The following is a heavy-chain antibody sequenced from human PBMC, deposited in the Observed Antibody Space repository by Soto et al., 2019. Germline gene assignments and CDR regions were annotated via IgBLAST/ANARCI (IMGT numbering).Heavy chain of an antibody. J-gene: IGHJ4*02. CDR2: ISGSGATS. V-gene: IGHV3-23*01. CDR1: GFTFSSYV. Sequence: EVQLLESGGGLVQPGGSLRLSCAASGFTFSSYVMSWVRQAPGKGLEWVSVISGSGATSYYSDSVKGRFTISRDNSKNTLYLQMVILRADDTAVYYCAKDRVGDYGNYWGQGTLVTVSS. D-gene: IGHD4-17*01. CDR3: AKDRVGDYGNY.